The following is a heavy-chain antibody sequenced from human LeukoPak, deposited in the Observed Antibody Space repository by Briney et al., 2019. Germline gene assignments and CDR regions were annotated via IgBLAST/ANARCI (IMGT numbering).Heavy chain of an antibody. CDR1: GFAFDGHG. Sequence: PGGSLRLSCTASGFAFDGHGMSWVRQVPGKGLEWVSGINWSGGSTVYADPLRGRFTISRDNAKNSLYLQMDSLRAEDTALYYCARAPITSPFYFDSWGQGTLVTVSS. CDR2: INWSGGST. V-gene: IGHV3-20*04. D-gene: IGHD2-2*01. J-gene: IGHJ4*02. CDR3: ARAPITSPFYFDS.